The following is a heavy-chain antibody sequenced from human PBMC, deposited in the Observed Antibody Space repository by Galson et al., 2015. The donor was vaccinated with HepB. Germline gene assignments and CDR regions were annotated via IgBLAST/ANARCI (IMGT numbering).Heavy chain of an antibody. V-gene: IGHV3-30*18. CDR2: ISYDGSNK. CDR3: AKDKLQLYYFDY. J-gene: IGHJ4*02. CDR1: GFTFSSYG. Sequence: SLRLSCAASGFTFSSYGMHWVRQAPGKGLEWVAVISYDGSNKYYADSVKGRFTISRDNSKNTLYLQMNSLRAEDTAVYYCAKDKLQLYYFDYWGQGTLVTVSS. D-gene: IGHD5-18*01.